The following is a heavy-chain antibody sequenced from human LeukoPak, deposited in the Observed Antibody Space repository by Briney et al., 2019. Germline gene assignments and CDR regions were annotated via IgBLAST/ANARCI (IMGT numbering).Heavy chain of an antibody. D-gene: IGHD3-22*01. CDR1: GGSISSGDYY. CDR3: ARGGNYDSSGYLNY. J-gene: IGHJ4*02. CDR2: IYYSGST. V-gene: IGHV4-30-4*01. Sequence: SETLSLTCTVSGGSISSGDYYWSWIRQPPGKGLEWIAYIYYSGSTYYNPSLKSRVTISVDTSKNQFSLKLSSVTAADTAVYYCARGGNYDSSGYLNYWGQGTLVTVSS.